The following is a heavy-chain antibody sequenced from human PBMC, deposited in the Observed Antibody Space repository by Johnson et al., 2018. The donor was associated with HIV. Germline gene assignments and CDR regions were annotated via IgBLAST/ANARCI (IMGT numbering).Heavy chain of an antibody. CDR2: ISFDGSNE. CDR3: VKDPTSGYSRGNDAFDS. CDR1: GLNFSDYG. V-gene: IGHV3-30*04. J-gene: IGHJ3*02. Sequence: QVHLVESGGGVVQPGMFVTLSCAASGLNFSDYGMHWVRQAPGKGLEWVAVISFDGSNEYYADSVKGRFTISRDNAKKSLYLRMNSLRVEDTALYYCVKDPTSGYSRGNDAFDSWGQGTMVTVSS. D-gene: IGHD3-22*01.